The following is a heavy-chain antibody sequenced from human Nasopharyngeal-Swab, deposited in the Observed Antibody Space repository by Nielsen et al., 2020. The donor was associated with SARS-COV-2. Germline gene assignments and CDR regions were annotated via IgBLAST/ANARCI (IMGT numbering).Heavy chain of an antibody. CDR2: INPSGGST. D-gene: IGHD5-18*01. V-gene: IGHV1-46*01. CDR1: GYTFTSYY. CDR3: ARASFYSYGEAYYYYMDV. Sequence: VSVKVSCKASGYTFTSYYMHWVRQAPGQGLEWMGIINPSGGSTSYAQKFQGRVTMTRDTSTSTVYMELSSLRSEDTAVYYCARASFYSYGEAYYYYMDVWGKGTTVTVSS. J-gene: IGHJ6*03.